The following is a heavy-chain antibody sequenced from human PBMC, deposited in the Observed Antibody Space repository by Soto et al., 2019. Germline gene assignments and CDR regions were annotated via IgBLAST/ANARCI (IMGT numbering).Heavy chain of an antibody. Sequence: QVQLQESGPGLVKPSETLSLTCTVSGGSISSYYWNWIRQPPGKGLEWIGYIYYSGSTNYNPSRKSRVTMSVDTSKNQFSLKLRPGTAADTAVYYCARAGPGGRIRFDPWGQGTLVTVSS. CDR1: GGSISSYY. J-gene: IGHJ5*02. CDR3: ARAGPGGRIRFDP. V-gene: IGHV4-59*01. CDR2: IYYSGST. D-gene: IGHD3-16*01.